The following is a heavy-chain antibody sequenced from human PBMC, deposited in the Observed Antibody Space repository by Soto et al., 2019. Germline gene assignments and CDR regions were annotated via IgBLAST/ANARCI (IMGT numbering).Heavy chain of an antibody. D-gene: IGHD3-16*02. CDR2: IYYSGST. V-gene: IGHV4-39*01. CDR1: GGSISSSSYY. Sequence: QLQLQESGPGLVKPSETLSLTCTVSGGSISSSSYYWGWIRQPPGKGLEWSGSIYYSGSTYYNPSLKSRVTISVDTSKNQFSLKLSSVTAADTAVYYCARRYDYIWGSYPATFDYWGQGTLVTVSS. J-gene: IGHJ4*02. CDR3: ARRYDYIWGSYPATFDY.